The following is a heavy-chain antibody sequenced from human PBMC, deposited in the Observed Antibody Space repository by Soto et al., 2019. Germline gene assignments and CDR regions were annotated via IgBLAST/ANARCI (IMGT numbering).Heavy chain of an antibody. Sequence: GGSLRLSCAASGFTFSSYAMHWVRQAPGKGLEWVAVISYDGSNKYYADSVKGRFTISRDNSKNTLYLQMNSLRAEDTAVYYCARDPAVRLPLWFLSSNGMDVWGQGTTVTVSS. CDR3: ARDPAVRLPLWFLSSNGMDV. J-gene: IGHJ6*02. CDR1: GFTFSSYA. CDR2: ISYDGSNK. D-gene: IGHD5-18*01. V-gene: IGHV3-30-3*01.